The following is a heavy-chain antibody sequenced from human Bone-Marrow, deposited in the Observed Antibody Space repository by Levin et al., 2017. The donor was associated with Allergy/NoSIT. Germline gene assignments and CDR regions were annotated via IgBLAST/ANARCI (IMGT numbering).Heavy chain of an antibody. J-gene: IGHJ4*02. CDR3: ARLVRGYSYADFDY. CDR2: ISGSGGST. CDR1: GFTFSSYA. Sequence: GESLKISCAASGFTFSSYAMSWVRQAPGKGLEWVSPISGSGGSTYYADSVKGRFTVSRDNSKNTLYLQMNSLRAEDTAVYFCARLVRGYSYADFDYWGQGTLVTVSS. D-gene: IGHD5-18*01. V-gene: IGHV3-23*01.